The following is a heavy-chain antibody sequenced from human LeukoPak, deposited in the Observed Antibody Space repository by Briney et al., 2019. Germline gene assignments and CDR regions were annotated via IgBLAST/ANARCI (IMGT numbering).Heavy chain of an antibody. Sequence: SETLSLTCTVSGGSISSSSYYWGWIRQPPGKGLEWIGSIYHSGSTYYNPSLKSRVTISVDTSKNQFSLKLSSVTAADTAVYYCARDISVIAARPADDYWGQGTLVTVSS. D-gene: IGHD6-6*01. V-gene: IGHV4-39*07. CDR3: ARDISVIAARPADDY. CDR1: GGSISSSSYY. J-gene: IGHJ4*02. CDR2: IYHSGST.